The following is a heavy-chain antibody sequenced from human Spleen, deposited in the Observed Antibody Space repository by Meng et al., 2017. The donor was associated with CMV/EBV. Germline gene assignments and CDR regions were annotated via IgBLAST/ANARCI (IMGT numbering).Heavy chain of an antibody. CDR2: SNQSGST. D-gene: IGHD3-10*01. CDR1: GGSCGGAS. Sequence: LHRPVSAVGGSCGGASRSGIRQPRGKGLEAIGESNQSGSTNYNPCLKSRVTISVDTSKNQFSLKLSYVTAADTAVYYCARGRSGLLWFGDRYYFDYWGQGTLVTVSS. CDR3: ARGRSGLLWFGDRYYFDY. J-gene: IGHJ4*02. V-gene: IGHV4-34*01.